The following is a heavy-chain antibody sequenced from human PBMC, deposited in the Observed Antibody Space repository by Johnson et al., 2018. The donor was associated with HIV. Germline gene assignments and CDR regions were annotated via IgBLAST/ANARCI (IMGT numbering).Heavy chain of an antibody. CDR3: ARLRGAFDI. Sequence: VQLVESGGGVVQPGRSLRISCAASGFTFSSYAMSWVRQAPGKGLEWVSAISGSGGSTYYADSVKGRFTISRDNSKNTLYLQMHSLRAEDTAVYYCARLRGAFDIWGQGTMVTVSS. J-gene: IGHJ3*02. CDR2: ISGSGGST. CDR1: GFTFSSYA. V-gene: IGHV3-23*04.